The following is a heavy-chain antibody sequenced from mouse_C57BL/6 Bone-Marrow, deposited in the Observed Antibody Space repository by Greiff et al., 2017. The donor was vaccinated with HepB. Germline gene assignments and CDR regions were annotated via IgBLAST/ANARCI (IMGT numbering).Heavy chain of an antibody. Sequence: DVKLVESGGGLVQSGRSLRLSCATSGFTFSDFYMEWVRQAPGKGLEWIAASRNKANDYTTEYSASVKGRFIVSRDTSQSILYLQMNALRAEDTAIYYCARDREGLFDYWGQGTTLTVSS. CDR2: SRNKANDYTT. V-gene: IGHV7-1*01. J-gene: IGHJ2*01. CDR3: ARDREGLFDY. CDR1: GFTFSDFY.